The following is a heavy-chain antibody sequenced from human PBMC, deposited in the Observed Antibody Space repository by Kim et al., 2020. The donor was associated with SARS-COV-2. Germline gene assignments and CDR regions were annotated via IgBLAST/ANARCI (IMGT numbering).Heavy chain of an antibody. D-gene: IGHD3-10*01. Sequence: GGSLRLSCAASGFTFSSYSMNWVRQAPGKGLEWVSSISSSSSYIYYADSVKGRFTISRDNAKNSLYLQMNSLRAEDTAVYYCAREESVPLWFGELLVGRGGFDYWGQGTLVTVSS. V-gene: IGHV3-21*01. CDR3: AREESVPLWFGELLVGRGGFDY. CDR2: ISSSSSYI. CDR1: GFTFSSYS. J-gene: IGHJ4*02.